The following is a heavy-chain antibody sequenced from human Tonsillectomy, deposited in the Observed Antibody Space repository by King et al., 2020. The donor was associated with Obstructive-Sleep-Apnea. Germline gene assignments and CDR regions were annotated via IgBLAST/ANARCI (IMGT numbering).Heavy chain of an antibody. Sequence: VQLVESGGGLVQPGGSLRLSCVASGFAFSSYPMNWVRQAPGKGLEWISYINSNSENIFYADSVKGRFTISRDNAKNSLYLQMNSLRAEDTAVYYCAKDDRSGWYSDYWGQGTLVTVSS. J-gene: IGHJ4*02. D-gene: IGHD6-19*01. CDR3: AKDDRSGWYSDY. CDR1: GFAFSSYP. V-gene: IGHV3-48*04. CDR2: INSNSENI.